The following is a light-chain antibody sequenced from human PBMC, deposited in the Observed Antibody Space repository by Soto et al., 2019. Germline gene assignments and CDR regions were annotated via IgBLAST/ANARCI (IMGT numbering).Light chain of an antibody. Sequence: HSMLTQPASESGSPGQSITISCTGTSSDFGGYNYVSWYQQHPGKAPKLMIYDVSNRPSGVSNRFSGSKSGNTASLTISGLQAEDEADYYCSSYTSSSTGVFGTGTKVTVL. CDR1: SSDFGGYNY. V-gene: IGLV2-14*01. CDR2: DVS. J-gene: IGLJ1*01. CDR3: SSYTSSSTGV.